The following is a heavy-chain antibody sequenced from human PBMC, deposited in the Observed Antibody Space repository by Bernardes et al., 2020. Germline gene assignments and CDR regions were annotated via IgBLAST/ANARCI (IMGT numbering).Heavy chain of an antibody. CDR3: AIDLDSVWSGYYTKVAN. CDR2: VISIFDSG. V-gene: IGHV1-69*06. Sequence: SVKVSCKASGGSFSNYAFNWVRQAPGQGLEWVGGVISIFDSGASAQKFQDRVTITADKSTTTAYLELRNLKSEDTAVYFCAIDLDSVWSGYYTKVANWGQGTPIIVSS. CDR1: GGSFSNYA. J-gene: IGHJ4*01. D-gene: IGHD3-3*01.